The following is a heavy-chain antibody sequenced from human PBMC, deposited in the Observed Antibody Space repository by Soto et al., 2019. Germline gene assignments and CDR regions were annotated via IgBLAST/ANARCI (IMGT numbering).Heavy chain of an antibody. CDR3: ARDLQTRSQDPGYYYGMDV. CDR1: GFTFSSYA. CDR2: ISYDGSNK. J-gene: IGHJ6*02. V-gene: IGHV3-30-3*01. Sequence: PGGSLRLSCAASGFTFSSYAMHWVRQAPGKGLEWVAVISYDGSNKYYADSVKGRFTISRDNSKNTLYLQVNSLRAEDTAVYYCARDLQTRSQDPGYYYGMDVWGQGTTVTVSS.